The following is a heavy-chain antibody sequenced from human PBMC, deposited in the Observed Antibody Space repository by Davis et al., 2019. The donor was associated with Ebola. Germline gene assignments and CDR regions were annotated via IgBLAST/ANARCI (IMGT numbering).Heavy chain of an antibody. CDR2: RKQDASEK. CDR3: AKGRGVNYFDY. J-gene: IGHJ4*02. V-gene: IGHV3-7*03. Sequence: PGGSLRLSCAASGFTFSGHWMGWVRQAPGKGLEWVANRKQDASEKTYVDSVKGRFTISRDNAKNSLYLQMNSLRAEDTDLYYCAKGRGVNYFDYWGQGTLVTVSS. CDR1: GFTFSGHW. D-gene: IGHD4-23*01.